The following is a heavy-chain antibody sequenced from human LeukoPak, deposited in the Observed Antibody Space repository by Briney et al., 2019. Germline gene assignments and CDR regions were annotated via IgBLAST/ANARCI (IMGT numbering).Heavy chain of an antibody. D-gene: IGHD5-18*01. CDR3: AKDPTSYSYGYIDY. V-gene: IGHV3-23*01. J-gene: IGHJ4*02. CDR1: GFTFSSYS. Sequence: GGSLRLSCAASGFTFSSYSMNWVRQAPGKGLEWVSAISGSGGSTYYADSVKGRFTISRDNSKNTLYLQMNSLRAEDTAVYYCAKDPTSYSYGYIDYWGQGTLVTVSS. CDR2: ISGSGGST.